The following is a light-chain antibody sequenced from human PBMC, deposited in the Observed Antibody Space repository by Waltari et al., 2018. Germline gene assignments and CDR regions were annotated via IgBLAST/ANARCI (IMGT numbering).Light chain of an antibody. CDR1: QSVSRF. CDR2: GAS. V-gene: IGKV3-15*01. Sequence: EVVMTQSPATLSVSPGESATLSCRASQSVSRFLAWYQQKPGQAPRLLIYGASTGATGIPARFSGSGSGTEFTLTISSLQSEDFAVYFCQQYNDWPPLTFGGGTKLEIK. J-gene: IGKJ4*01. CDR3: QQYNDWPPLT.